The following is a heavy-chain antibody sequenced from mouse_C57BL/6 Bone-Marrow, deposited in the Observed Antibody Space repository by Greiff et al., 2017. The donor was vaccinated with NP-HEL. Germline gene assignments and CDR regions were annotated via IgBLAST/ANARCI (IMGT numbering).Heavy chain of an antibody. CDR3: ARFYYYGSSPYYFDY. CDR2: IYPGDGDT. V-gene: IGHV1-82*01. J-gene: IGHJ2*01. Sequence: VKLVESGPELVKPGASVKISCKASGYAFSSSWMNWVKQRPGKGLEWIGRIYPGDGDTNYNGKFKGKATLTADKSSSTAYMQLSSRTSEDSAVYFCARFYYYGSSPYYFDYWGQGTTLTVSS. CDR1: GYAFSSSW. D-gene: IGHD1-1*01.